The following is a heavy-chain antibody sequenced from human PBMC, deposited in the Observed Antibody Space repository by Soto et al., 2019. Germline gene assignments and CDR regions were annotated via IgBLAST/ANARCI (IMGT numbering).Heavy chain of an antibody. CDR2: INAGNGNT. V-gene: IGHV1-3*01. CDR1: GYTFTSYA. D-gene: IGHD3-3*01. J-gene: IGHJ3*02. Sequence: ASVKVSCKASGYTFTSYAMHWVRQAPGQRLEWMGWINAGNGNTKYSQKFQGRVTINRDTSASTAYMELSSLRSEDTAVYYCARARITIFGVVIDAFDIWGQGTMVTVSS. CDR3: ARARITIFGVVIDAFDI.